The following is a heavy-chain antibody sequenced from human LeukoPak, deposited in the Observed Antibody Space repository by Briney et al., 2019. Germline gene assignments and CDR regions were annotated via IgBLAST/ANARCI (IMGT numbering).Heavy chain of an antibody. Sequence: SSETLSLTCTVSGGSISSYYWSWIRQPPGKGLEWIGYIYYSGSTSYNPSLKSRVTISVDTSKNQFSLKLSSVTAADTAVYYCARGERSTSYYFDYWGQGTLVTVSS. V-gene: IGHV4-59*01. D-gene: IGHD1-1*01. CDR1: GGSISSYY. J-gene: IGHJ4*02. CDR2: IYYSGST. CDR3: ARGERSTSYYFDY.